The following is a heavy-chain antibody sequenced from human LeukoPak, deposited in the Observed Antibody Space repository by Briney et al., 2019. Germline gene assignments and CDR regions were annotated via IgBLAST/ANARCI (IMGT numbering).Heavy chain of an antibody. V-gene: IGHV3-30*04. Sequence: GGSLRLSCAASGFTFSSYAMHWVRQAPGKGLEWVAVISYDGSNEYYADSVKGRFTISRDNSKNTLYLQMNSLRAEDTAVYYCSVDLDYWGQGTLVTVSS. CDR1: GFTFSSYA. CDR3: SVDLDY. J-gene: IGHJ4*02. CDR2: ISYDGSNE.